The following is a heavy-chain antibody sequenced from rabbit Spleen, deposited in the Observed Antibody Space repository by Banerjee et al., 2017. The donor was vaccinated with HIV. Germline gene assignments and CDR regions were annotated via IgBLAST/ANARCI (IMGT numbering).Heavy chain of an antibody. V-gene: IGHV1S45*01. Sequence: QEQVVESGGGLVQPEGSLTLTCTASGFAFNSVYDMCWVRQAPGKGLEWIGYIYSTIYYTYYATWAKGRFTISKTSSTTVTLQMTSLTGADTATYFCARVSETSGWGEDLWGPGPLVTVS. CDR3: ARVSETSGWGEDL. D-gene: IGHD4-1*01. J-gene: IGHJ4*01. CDR1: GFAFNSVYD. CDR2: IYSTIYYT.